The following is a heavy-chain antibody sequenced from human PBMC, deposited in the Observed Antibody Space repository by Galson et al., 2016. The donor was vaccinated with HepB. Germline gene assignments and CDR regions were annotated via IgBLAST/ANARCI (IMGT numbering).Heavy chain of an antibody. J-gene: IGHJ4*02. D-gene: IGHD4-17*01. CDR2: IYYSGTT. V-gene: IGHV4-39*02. CDR3: ARETSYGDYGY. CDR1: GGPISSSSHH. Sequence: SETLSLTCTVSGGPISSSSHHWGWIRQPPGKGLEWIGSIYYSGTTYYNPSLRSRVTISIDTSKNQFSLTLSSVTAADTAVYYCARETSYGDYGYWGQGTLVTVSS.